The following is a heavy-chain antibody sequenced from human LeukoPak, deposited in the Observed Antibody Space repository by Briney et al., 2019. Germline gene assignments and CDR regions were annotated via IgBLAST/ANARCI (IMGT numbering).Heavy chain of an antibody. Sequence: PGGSLRLSCAASGFTFSGYGMHWVRQAPGKGLEWVAFIRYDGSNKYYADSVKGRFTISRDNSKNTLYLQMNSLRAEDTAVYYCANDRGVGADAATYFDYWGQGRLVTVSS. CDR3: ANDRGVGADAATYFDY. J-gene: IGHJ4*02. CDR1: GFTFSGYG. V-gene: IGHV3-30*02. CDR2: IRYDGSNK. D-gene: IGHD1-26*01.